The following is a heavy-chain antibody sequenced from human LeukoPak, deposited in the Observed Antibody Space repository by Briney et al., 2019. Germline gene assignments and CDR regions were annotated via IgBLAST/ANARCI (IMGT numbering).Heavy chain of an antibody. CDR1: GFTFSSYG. J-gene: IGHJ3*02. CDR3: AKSLNYYYDSSGSSKGGFDI. CDR2: IRYDGNNK. D-gene: IGHD3-22*01. V-gene: IGHV3-30*02. Sequence: PGGSLRLSCAASGFTFSSYGMHWVRQAPGKGLECVAFIRYDGNNKYYADSVKGRFTISRDNSKNTLYLQMNSLRAEDTAVYYCAKSLNYYYDSSGSSKGGFDIWGQGTMVTVSS.